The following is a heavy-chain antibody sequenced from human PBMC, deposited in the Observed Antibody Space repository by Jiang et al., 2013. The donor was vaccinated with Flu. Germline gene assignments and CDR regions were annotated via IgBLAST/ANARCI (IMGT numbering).Heavy chain of an antibody. CDR3: ARHESAGYCSSTSCPVLY. CDR1: GGSISTSSYY. Sequence: PGLVKPSETLSLTCTVSGGSISTSSYYWGWIRQPPGKGLEWIGSIYYSGGTYYKTSLKSRVTISIDTSKNQFSLRLSSVAAADTAVYYCARHESAGYCSSTSCPVLYWGQGTLVTVSS. CDR2: IYYSGGT. V-gene: IGHV4-39*07. J-gene: IGHJ4*02. D-gene: IGHD2-2*03.